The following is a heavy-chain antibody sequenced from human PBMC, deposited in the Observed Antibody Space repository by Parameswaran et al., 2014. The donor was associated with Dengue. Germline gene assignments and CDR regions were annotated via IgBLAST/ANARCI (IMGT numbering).Heavy chain of an antibody. V-gene: IGHV2-70*11. J-gene: IGHJ4*02. CDR3: ARNTYYYDSRKYYFDY. D-gene: IGHD3-22*01. Sequence: PGKALEWLARIDWDDDKYYSTSLKTRLTISKDTSKNQVVLTMTNMDPVDTATYYCARNTYYYDSRKYYFDYWGQGTLVTVSS. CDR2: IDWDDDK.